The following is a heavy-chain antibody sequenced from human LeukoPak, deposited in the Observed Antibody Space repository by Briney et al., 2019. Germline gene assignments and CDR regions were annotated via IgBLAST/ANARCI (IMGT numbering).Heavy chain of an antibody. V-gene: IGHV1-8*01. D-gene: IGHD3-16*02. CDR2: MNPNSGNT. CDR1: GYTFTSYD. Sequence: ASVKVSCKASGYTFTSYDINWVRQATGQGLGWMGWMNPNSGNTGYAQKFQGRVTMTRNTSISTAYMELSSLRSEDTAVYYCARGGTYYDYIWGSYRLRCFDYWGQGTLVTVSS. CDR3: ARGGTYYDYIWGSYRLRCFDY. J-gene: IGHJ4*02.